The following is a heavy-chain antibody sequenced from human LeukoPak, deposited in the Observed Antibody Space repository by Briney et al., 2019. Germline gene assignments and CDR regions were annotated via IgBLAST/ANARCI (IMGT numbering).Heavy chain of an antibody. V-gene: IGHV3-7*01. D-gene: IGHD1-7*01. CDR1: GFTCSSYW. J-gene: IGHJ6*03. CDR3: ARARGDWNYEGDYYYYYYMDA. CDR2: IKQDGSEK. Sequence: PGGSLRLSCAASGFTCSSYWMSWVRQAPGKGLEWVANIKQDGSEKYYVDSVKGRFTISRDNAKNSLYLQMNSLRAEDTAVYYCARARGDWNYEGDYYYYYYMDAWGKGTTVTVS.